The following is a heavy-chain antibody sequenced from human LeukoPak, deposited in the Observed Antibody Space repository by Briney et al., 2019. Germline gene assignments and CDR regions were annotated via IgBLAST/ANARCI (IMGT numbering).Heavy chain of an antibody. J-gene: IGHJ4*02. CDR3: ARAQSRRSGSYPSS. CDR2: INPSGGNT. D-gene: IGHD3-10*01. Sequence: GASVKVSCKASGYTFTSYYMHWVRQAPGQGLEWMGIINPSGGNTGYAQKFQGRVTMTRNTSISTAYMELSSLRSEDTAVYYCARAQSRRSGSYPSSWGQGTLVTVSS. CDR1: GYTFTSYY. V-gene: IGHV1-46*01.